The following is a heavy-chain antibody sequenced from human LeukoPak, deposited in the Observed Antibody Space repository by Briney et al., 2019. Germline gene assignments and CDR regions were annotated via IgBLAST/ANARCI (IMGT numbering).Heavy chain of an antibody. CDR1: GFTLSDYY. V-gene: IGHV3-11*01. Sequence: GGSLRLSCAASGFTLSDYYMSWIRQAPGKGLEWVSYISSRGNTIYYADSVRGRFAISRDNAENSLYLQMNSLRAEDTAVYYCARNRGYNWNYHYMDVWGKGTTVTVSS. J-gene: IGHJ6*03. D-gene: IGHD1-20*01. CDR3: ARNRGYNWNYHYMDV. CDR2: ISSRGNTI.